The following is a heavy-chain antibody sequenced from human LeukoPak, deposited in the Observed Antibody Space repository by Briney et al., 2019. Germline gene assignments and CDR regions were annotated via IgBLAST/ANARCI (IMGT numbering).Heavy chain of an antibody. CDR3: ATAAYYYDSSGYYHDY. V-gene: IGHV1-8*03. D-gene: IGHD3-22*01. Sequence: ASVKVSCKASGYTFTSYDINWVRQATGQGLEWMGWMNPNSGNTGYAQKFQGRVTITRNTSISTAYMELSSLRSEDTAVYYCATAAYYYDSSGYYHDYWGQGTLVTVSS. CDR1: GYTFTSYD. CDR2: MNPNSGNT. J-gene: IGHJ4*02.